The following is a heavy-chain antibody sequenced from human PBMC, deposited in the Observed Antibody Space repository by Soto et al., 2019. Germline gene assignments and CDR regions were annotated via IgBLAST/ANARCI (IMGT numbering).Heavy chain of an antibody. CDR3: ARAATGSYHSAY. Sequence: QVQLVQSGPEVKNPGASVRVSCVASGYAFTSYGVNWVRQAPGQGLEWMGWIAPHSGRTTYLPKFQGRVTMTADVSTNTAYIELRSLTSDDTGIYFCARAATGSYHSAYWGQGNVVTVSS. CDR2: IAPHSGRT. CDR1: GYAFTSYG. D-gene: IGHD3-10*01. J-gene: IGHJ4*02. V-gene: IGHV1-18*04.